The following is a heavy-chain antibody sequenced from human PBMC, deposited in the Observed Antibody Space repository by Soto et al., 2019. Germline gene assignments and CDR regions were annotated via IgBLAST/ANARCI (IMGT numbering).Heavy chain of an antibody. CDR1: GASIRSDDYY. J-gene: IGHJ4*02. CDR2: IYYTGST. Sequence: PSETLSLTCSVSGASIRSDDYYWSWLRQSPGKGLEWIGHIYYTGSTFYSPSLKSRLTISLDTSKNQFSLDLRSVTAADTAMYYCARIEMASIKWGRGTLVTVSS. CDR3: ARIEMASIK. V-gene: IGHV4-30-4*08.